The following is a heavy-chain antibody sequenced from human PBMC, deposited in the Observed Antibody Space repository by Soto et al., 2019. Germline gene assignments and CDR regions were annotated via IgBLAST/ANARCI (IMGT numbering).Heavy chain of an antibody. D-gene: IGHD4-4*01. CDR3: AHSPYIDSDYPRYWYFDL. CDR2: IYWDDDT. J-gene: IGHJ2*01. Sequence: QITLKESGPTLVNPTQTLTLTCTFSGFSLTSGVGVGWIRQPPGKALEWLALIYWDDDTRYSPSLKSRLTITKNTTKKQVVLTMTNMDPVDTATYYGAHSPYIDSDYPRYWYFDLWGRGTLVTVSS. V-gene: IGHV2-5*02. CDR1: GFSLTSGVG.